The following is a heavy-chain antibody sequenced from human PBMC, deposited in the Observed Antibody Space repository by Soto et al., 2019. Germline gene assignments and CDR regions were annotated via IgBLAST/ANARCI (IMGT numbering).Heavy chain of an antibody. CDR2: IYYTGST. V-gene: IGHV4-59*11. Sequence: SETLSLTCTVSGGSINNHYWSWIRQPPGKGLEWIGYIYYTGSTNYNPSLESRVTMSVDTSKNQFSLKLSSVTAADTAVYYCERGPFKMYQYRSGSFDPWCQGILVTVS. D-gene: IGHD3-10*01. CDR1: GGSINNHY. J-gene: IGHJ5*02. CDR3: ERGPFKMYQYRSGSFDP.